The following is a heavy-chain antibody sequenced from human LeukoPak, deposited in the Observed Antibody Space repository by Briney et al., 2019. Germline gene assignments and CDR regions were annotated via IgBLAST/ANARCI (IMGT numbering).Heavy chain of an antibody. J-gene: IGHJ6*02. CDR3: ARTGYYASGSSYYYGMDV. Sequence: SETLSLTCTVSGGTINNFSWSWIRQPPGKGLEWIGDIFYSGSTNYNPSLESRVTISIDTSKNQFSLKVNSLTAADTAVYYCARTGYYASGSSYYYGMDVWGQGTTVTVSS. CDR1: GGTINNFS. D-gene: IGHD3-10*01. CDR2: IFYSGST. V-gene: IGHV4-59*08.